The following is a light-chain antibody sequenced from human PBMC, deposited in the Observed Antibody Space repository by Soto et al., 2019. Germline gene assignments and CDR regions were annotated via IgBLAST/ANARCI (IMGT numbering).Light chain of an antibody. CDR3: SSYTSRSTFI. J-gene: IGLJ2*01. CDR1: NNDVGGFNF. V-gene: IGLV2-14*01. Sequence: QSALTQPASVSGSPGQSITISCTGTNNDVGGFNFVSWYQQRPGNVPKLLIYDVDDRPSGVSNRFSGSRSANTASLTISGLQAEDEAEYYFSSYTSRSTFIFGGGTQLTVL. CDR2: DVD.